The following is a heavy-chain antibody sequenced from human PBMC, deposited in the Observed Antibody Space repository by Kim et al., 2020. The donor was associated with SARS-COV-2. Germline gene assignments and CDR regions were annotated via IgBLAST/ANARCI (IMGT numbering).Heavy chain of an antibody. V-gene: IGHV3-23*01. J-gene: IGHJ6*02. Sequence: GGSLRLSCAASGFTFRSYAMSWVRQAPGKGLEWVSGISDSGGSTYYADSVKGRFTISRDNSKNTLYLQMNSLRAEDTAVYYCAKWGGYYYGSGSYYPRDYYYGMDVWGQGTTVTVSS. CDR2: ISDSGGST. CDR1: GFTFRSYA. D-gene: IGHD3-10*01. CDR3: AKWGGYYYGSGSYYPRDYYYGMDV.